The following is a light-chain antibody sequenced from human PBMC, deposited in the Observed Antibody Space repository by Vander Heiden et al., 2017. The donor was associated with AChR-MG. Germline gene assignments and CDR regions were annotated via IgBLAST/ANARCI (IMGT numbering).Light chain of an antibody. V-gene: IGKV1-5*03. J-gene: IGKJ1*01. CDR3: QQYNNYSRT. CDR1: QSISSW. Sequence: DIQMTQSPSTLSASVGDRVTITCRASQSISSWLAWYQQKPGKAPKLLMYKASSLKSGVPSRFSGSGSGTEFTLTISSLQPDDFATYYCQQYNNYSRTFGQGTKVEIK. CDR2: KAS.